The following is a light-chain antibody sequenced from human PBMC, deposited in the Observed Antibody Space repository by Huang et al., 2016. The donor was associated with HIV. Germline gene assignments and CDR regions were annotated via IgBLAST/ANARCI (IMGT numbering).Light chain of an antibody. CDR3: QQYNNWPGT. Sequence: ERVMTQSPGTLSVSPGERATLSCRASQTINTNLAWYQQKPGQAPRLLIYGSSTRATGIPARFSGSGAGTEFTLTISSLQSEEFAVYYCQQYNNWPGTFGQGTKLEIK. V-gene: IGKV3-15*01. J-gene: IGKJ2*01. CDR2: GSS. CDR1: QTINTN.